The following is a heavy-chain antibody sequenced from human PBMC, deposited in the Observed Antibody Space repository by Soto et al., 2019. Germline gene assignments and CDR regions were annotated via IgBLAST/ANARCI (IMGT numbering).Heavy chain of an antibody. Sequence: EVQLLESGGGLVQPGGSLRLSCAASGFTFSSYAMSWVRQAPGKGLEWVSAISGSGGSTYYADSVKGRFTISRDNSKNALYLQMNSLRADDTAVYYCAKGEQQLRLFQPCDYWGQGTLVTVSS. CDR1: GFTFSSYA. J-gene: IGHJ4*02. CDR3: AKGEQQLRLFQPCDY. D-gene: IGHD6-13*01. V-gene: IGHV3-23*01. CDR2: ISGSGGST.